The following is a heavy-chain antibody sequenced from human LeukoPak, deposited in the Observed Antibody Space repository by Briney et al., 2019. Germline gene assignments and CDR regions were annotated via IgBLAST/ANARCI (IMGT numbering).Heavy chain of an antibody. CDR1: GFTFSSYG. CDR3: AKDSLGVGYYGSGSYLGYFDY. CDR2: ISYDGSNK. V-gene: IGHV3-30*18. D-gene: IGHD3-10*01. J-gene: IGHJ4*02. Sequence: GGSLRLSCAASGFTFSSYGMHWVRQAPGKGLEWVAVISYDGSNKYYADSVKGRFTISRDNSKNTLYLQMNSLRAEDTAVYYCAKDSLGVGYYGSGSYLGYFDYWGQGTLVTVSS.